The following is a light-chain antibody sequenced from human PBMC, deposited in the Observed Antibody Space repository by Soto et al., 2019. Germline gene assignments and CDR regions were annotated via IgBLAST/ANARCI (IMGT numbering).Light chain of an antibody. Sequence: DIVMTQSPDSLAVSLGERATINCKSSRSVLYSSNNNNYLAWYQQKPGQPPKLLIYWASTRESGVPDRXSGSVSGTDFTLTISSLHAEDVAVYYCQQYYNTPYTFGQVTKLEI. CDR1: RSVLYSSNNNNY. CDR2: WAS. CDR3: QQYYNTPYT. V-gene: IGKV4-1*01. J-gene: IGKJ2*01.